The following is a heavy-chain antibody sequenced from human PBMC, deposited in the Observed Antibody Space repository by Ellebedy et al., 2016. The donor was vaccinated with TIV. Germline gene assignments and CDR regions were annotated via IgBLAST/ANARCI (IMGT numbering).Heavy chain of an antibody. D-gene: IGHD4-17*01. Sequence: AASVKVSCKASGYTFTSYYIHWMRQAPGQGLEWMGIMNANDGDTTYAQKFQGRVTMTRDTSTPTVYMELTSLRFEETAVYYCARAAAMTKVSSPSAYWGQGTLVTVSS. V-gene: IGHV1-46*01. J-gene: IGHJ4*02. CDR1: GYTFTSYY. CDR2: MNANDGDT. CDR3: ARAAAMTKVSSPSAY.